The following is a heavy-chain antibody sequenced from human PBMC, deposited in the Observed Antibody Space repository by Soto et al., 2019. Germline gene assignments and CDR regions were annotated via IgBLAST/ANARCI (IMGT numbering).Heavy chain of an antibody. J-gene: IGHJ5*02. CDR3: AKDLRYSSSVHQSGP. CDR1: GFTFSSYG. D-gene: IGHD6-13*01. CDR2: ISYDGSNK. Sequence: TGGSLRLSCAASGFTFSSYGMHWVRQAPGKGLEWVAVISYDGSNKYYADSVKGRFTISRDNSKNTLYLQMNSLRAEDTAVYYCAKDLRYSSSVHQSGPWGQGTLVTVSS. V-gene: IGHV3-30*18.